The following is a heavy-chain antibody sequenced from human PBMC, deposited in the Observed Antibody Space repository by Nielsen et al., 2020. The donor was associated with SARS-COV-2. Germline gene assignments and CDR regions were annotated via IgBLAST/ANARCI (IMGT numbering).Heavy chain of an antibody. D-gene: IGHD1-26*01. J-gene: IGHJ4*02. CDR1: GYTFSSYD. CDR3: ARRADSGSYYEVASPSYFDH. V-gene: IGHV3-21*01. Sequence: GESLKISCKGSGYTFSSYDMSWVRQAPGKGLEWVSSISSSSSYIYYADSVKGRFIISRDNAKNSLYLQMNSLRAEDTAVYYCARRADSGSYYEVASPSYFDHWGQGTLVTVSS. CDR2: ISSSSSYI.